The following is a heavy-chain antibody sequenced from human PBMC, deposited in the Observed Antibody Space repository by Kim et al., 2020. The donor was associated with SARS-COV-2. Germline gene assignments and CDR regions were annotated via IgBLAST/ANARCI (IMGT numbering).Heavy chain of an antibody. D-gene: IGHD6-13*01. J-gene: IGHJ5*02. CDR3: ARQQLADQTYNWLDP. CDR2: INAGNGNT. Sequence: ASVKVSCKASGYTFTKYVIQWVRQAPGQRLEWMGWINAGNGNTKYSQRFQGRVTMTADTSASTAYMELSSLRSEDTAVYYCARQQLADQTYNWLDPWGQGTLAT. V-gene: IGHV1-3*01. CDR1: GYTFTKYV.